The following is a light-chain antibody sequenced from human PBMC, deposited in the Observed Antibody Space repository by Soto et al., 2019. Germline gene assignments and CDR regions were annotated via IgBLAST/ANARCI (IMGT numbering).Light chain of an antibody. CDR2: EVS. J-gene: IGLJ1*01. Sequence: QSVLTQPASVSGSPGQSIAISCTGTSSDVGGYKYVSWYQQHPGKAPKLLISEVSNRPSGVSDRFSGSKSGNTASLTISGLQVEDEADYYCSSFTSSYTFVFGSGTKVTVL. V-gene: IGLV2-14*01. CDR1: SSDVGGYKY. CDR3: SSFTSSYTFV.